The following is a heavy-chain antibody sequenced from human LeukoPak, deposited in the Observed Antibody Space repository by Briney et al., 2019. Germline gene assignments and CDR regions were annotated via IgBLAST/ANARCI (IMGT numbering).Heavy chain of an antibody. CDR3: ARGVSFRMVGTATDFDY. CDR2: ISSSGSTI. CDR1: GFTFSSYE. Sequence: GGSLRLSCAASGFTFSSYEMNWVRQAPGKGLEWVSYISSSGSTIHYADSVKGRFTISRDNAKNSLYLQMNSLRAEDTAVYYCARGVSFRMVGTATDFDYWGQGTLVTVSS. J-gene: IGHJ4*02. V-gene: IGHV3-48*03. D-gene: IGHD2-21*02.